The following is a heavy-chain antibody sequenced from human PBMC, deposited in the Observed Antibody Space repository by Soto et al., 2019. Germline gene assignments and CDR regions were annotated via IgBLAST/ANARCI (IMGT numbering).Heavy chain of an antibody. CDR2: IKEDGSDM. J-gene: IGHJ4*02. D-gene: IGHD3-3*01. CDR1: GFTFSSYW. V-gene: IGHV3-7*01. Sequence: EVQLVESGGGLVQPGGSLRLSCAASGFTFSSYWMSWVRQAPGKGLEWVANIKEDGSDMYYVDSVKGRFTISRDNAKNSLYLQMNSLRAEHTAVYYCATEVWVYYDYWSGYSDYWGQGTRVTVSS. CDR3: ATEVWVYYDYWSGYSDY.